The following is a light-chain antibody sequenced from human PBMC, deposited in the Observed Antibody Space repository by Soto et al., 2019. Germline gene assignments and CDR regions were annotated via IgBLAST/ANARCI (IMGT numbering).Light chain of an antibody. V-gene: IGLV2-14*01. J-gene: IGLJ1*01. CDR2: EVS. Sequence: QSVLTQPASVSGSPGQSITISCTGTSTDVGGYNYVSWYQQHPGKAPKLIISEVSNRPSGVSNRFSGSKSGNTASLTISGLQAEDEADYYCSSYTNSNTPYVFGTGTKVTVL. CDR3: SSYTNSNTPYV. CDR1: STDVGGYNY.